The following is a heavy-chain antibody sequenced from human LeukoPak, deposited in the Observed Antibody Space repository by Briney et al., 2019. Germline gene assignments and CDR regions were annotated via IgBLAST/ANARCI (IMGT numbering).Heavy chain of an antibody. D-gene: IGHD2-15*01. Sequence: GGSLRLSCVVSGFTFSSNGMSWVGQAPGKGLEWVSAISGSGGTTAYADSVKGRFTISRDNSKNTLYLQMNSLRAEDTAVYYCARAPPCSGGSCYSGYFDCWGQGTLVTVSS. V-gene: IGHV3-23*01. CDR3: ARAPPCSGGSCYSGYFDC. CDR1: GFTFSSNG. CDR2: ISGSGGTT. J-gene: IGHJ4*02.